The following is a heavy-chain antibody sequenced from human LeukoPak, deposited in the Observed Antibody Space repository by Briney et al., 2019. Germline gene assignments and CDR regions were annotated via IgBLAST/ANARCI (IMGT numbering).Heavy chain of an antibody. J-gene: IGHJ4*02. CDR2: LPHDDNS. D-gene: IGHD1-26*01. CDR3: VRGEVGDFDN. Sequence: SETLSLTCSVSGYPISRGYYWGWVRQVPGKGLEWIGSLPHDDNSSYQHPSLKSRVTMSVDTSKNQFSLKLRSVTAADTAIYYCVRGEVGDFDNWGQGTLVIVSS. V-gene: IGHV4-38-2*02. CDR1: GYPISRGYY.